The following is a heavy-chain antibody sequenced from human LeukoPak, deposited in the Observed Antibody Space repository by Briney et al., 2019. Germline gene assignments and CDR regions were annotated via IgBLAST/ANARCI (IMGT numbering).Heavy chain of an antibody. Sequence: GGSLTLSCAASGCTVSSNYMSWVRQPPGKGLEWVSVIYSGGYTYYADSVKGRFTISRDNSKNPVLLKMNNLRLEDAAVYYCARGSRYGDYPYYFDFWGQGTLVTVSS. J-gene: IGHJ4*02. CDR1: GCTVSSNY. V-gene: IGHV3-53*01. CDR2: IYSGGYT. D-gene: IGHD4-17*01. CDR3: ARGSRYGDYPYYFDF.